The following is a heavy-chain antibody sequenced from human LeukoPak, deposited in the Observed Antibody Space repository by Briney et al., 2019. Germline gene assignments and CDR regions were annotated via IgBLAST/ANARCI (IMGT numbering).Heavy chain of an antibody. CDR3: ARDNGSGYTKGYEHYYYYLDV. V-gene: IGHV4-4*02. D-gene: IGHD3-3*02. J-gene: IGHJ6*03. CDR1: GGSISSSNW. CDR2: IYHSGST. Sequence: PSETLSLTCAVSGGSISSSNWWSWVRQPPGKGLEWIGEIYHSGSTNYNPSLMSRVTLSIDKSKKHISLRLTSVTAADTALYYCARDNGSGYTKGYEHYYYYLDVWGKGTTVTVSS.